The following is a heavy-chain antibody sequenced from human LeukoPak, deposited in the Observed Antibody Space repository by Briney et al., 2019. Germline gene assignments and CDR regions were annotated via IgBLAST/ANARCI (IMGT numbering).Heavy chain of an antibody. Sequence: SVKVSCKASGGTFSSYAISWVRQAPGQGLEWMGGIIPIFGTANYAQKFQGRVTITADKSTSTAYMELSSLRSEDTAVYYCARTYSGYDYFDYWGQGTLATVSS. V-gene: IGHV1-69*06. CDR2: IIPIFGTA. D-gene: IGHD5-12*01. CDR3: ARTYSGYDYFDY. J-gene: IGHJ4*02. CDR1: GGTFSSYA.